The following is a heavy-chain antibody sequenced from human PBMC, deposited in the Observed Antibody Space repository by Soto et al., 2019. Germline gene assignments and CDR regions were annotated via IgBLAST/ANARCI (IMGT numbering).Heavy chain of an antibody. V-gene: IGHV5-51*01. CDR1: GYSFTIYW. D-gene: IGHD3-3*01. CDR2: IYPGDSDT. Sequence: AGESLKISCKGSGYSFTIYWIGWVRQMPGKGLEWMGIIYPGDSDTRYSPSFQGQVTISADKSISTAYLQWSSLKASDTAMYYCARLLYDFWSGYYTHPSPFDYWGQGTLVTVSS. CDR3: ARLLYDFWSGYYTHPSPFDY. J-gene: IGHJ4*02.